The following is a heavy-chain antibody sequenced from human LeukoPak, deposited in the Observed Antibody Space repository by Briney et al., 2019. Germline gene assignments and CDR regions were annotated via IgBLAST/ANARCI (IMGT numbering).Heavy chain of an antibody. CDR2: IYYSGST. J-gene: IGHJ4*02. D-gene: IGHD3-10*01. CDR1: GGSISSYY. V-gene: IGHV4-59*01. Sequence: PETLSLTCTVSGGSISSYYWSWLRQPPGKGLEWIGYIYYSGSTNYNPSLKSRVTISVDTSKNQFSLKLSSVTAADTAVYYCARVDRYYYGSGSSHYFDYWGQGTLVTVSS. CDR3: ARVDRYYYGSGSSHYFDY.